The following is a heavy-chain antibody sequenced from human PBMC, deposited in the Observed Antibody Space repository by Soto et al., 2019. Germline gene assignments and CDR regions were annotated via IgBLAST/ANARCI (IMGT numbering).Heavy chain of an antibody. J-gene: IGHJ6*02. V-gene: IGHV3-30-3*01. D-gene: IGHD3-3*01. CDR3: AGDFGVVTAYYYYGMDV. Sequence: SLRLSCAASGFTFSSYAMHWVRQAPGKGLEWVAVISYDGSNKYYADSVKGRFTISRDNSKNTLYLQMNSLRAEDTAVYYCAGDFGVVTAYYYYGMDVWGQGTTVTAP. CDR2: ISYDGSNK. CDR1: GFTFSSYA.